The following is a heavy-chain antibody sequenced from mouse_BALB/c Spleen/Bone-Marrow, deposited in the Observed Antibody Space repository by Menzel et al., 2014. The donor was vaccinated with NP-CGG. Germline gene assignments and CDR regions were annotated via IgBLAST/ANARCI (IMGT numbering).Heavy chain of an antibody. CDR1: GHTFTSCY. CDR2: IYPGDGST. CDR3: ARGELPYYFDY. J-gene: IGHJ2*01. V-gene: IGHV1S56*01. Sequence: QVQLQQSGPELVKPGASVKMSCKASGHTFTSCYIHWVKQRPGQGLEWIGWIYPGDGSTKYNEKFKGKTTLTADKSSSTAYMLLSSLTSEDSAIYFCARGELPYYFDYWGQGTTLTVSS.